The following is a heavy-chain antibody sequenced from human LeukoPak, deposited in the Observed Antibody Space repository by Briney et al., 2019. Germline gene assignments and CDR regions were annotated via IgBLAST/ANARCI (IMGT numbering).Heavy chain of an antibody. D-gene: IGHD6-13*01. CDR2: ISLNSGAT. CDR3: VTSSGYSSSWGAFDI. V-gene: IGHV1-2*02. CDR1: GYVFTAYY. J-gene: IGHJ3*02. Sequence: ASVKVSCKASGYVFTAYYMHWVRQAPGQGLEWMAWISLNSGATNYAQRFQGRVTMTRDTSISTAYMEVTWLTSDDTAVYYCVTSSGYSSSWGAFDIWGQGTMVTVSS.